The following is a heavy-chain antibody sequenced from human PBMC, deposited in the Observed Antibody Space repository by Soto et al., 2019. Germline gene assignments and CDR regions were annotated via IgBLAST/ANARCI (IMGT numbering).Heavy chain of an antibody. Sequence: ASVKVSCKASGYTFTSYYMHWVRQAPGQGLEWMGIINPSGGSTSYAQKFQGRVTMTRGTSTSTVYMELSSLRSEDTAVYYCARDLGGWLQITGGDAFDIWGQGTMVTV. V-gene: IGHV1-46*01. CDR1: GYTFTSYY. D-gene: IGHD3-16*01. CDR2: INPSGGST. CDR3: ARDLGGWLQITGGDAFDI. J-gene: IGHJ3*02.